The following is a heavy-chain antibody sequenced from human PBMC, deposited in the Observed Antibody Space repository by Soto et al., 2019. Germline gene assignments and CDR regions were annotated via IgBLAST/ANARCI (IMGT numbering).Heavy chain of an antibody. CDR1: GFTFSPHP. CDR3: ARDQTGITTTGGGRIDH. J-gene: IGHJ4*02. D-gene: IGHD1-20*01. CDR2: VSFDGSNK. Sequence: QVQLVESGGGVVQPGRSLRLSGEASGFTFSPHPSHGARQAPARGLECVAIVSFDGSNKYYADSVKGRFTISRDNSKNTLYLQMSGLTPEDTAVYYCARDQTGITTTGGGRIDHWGQGTLVTVSS. V-gene: IGHV3-30-3*01.